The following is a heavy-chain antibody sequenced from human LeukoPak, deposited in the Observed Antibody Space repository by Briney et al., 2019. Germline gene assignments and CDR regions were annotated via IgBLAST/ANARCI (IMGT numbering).Heavy chain of an antibody. CDR1: GYTFTNYT. D-gene: IGHD3-22*01. CDR2: IDTNTGNP. CDR3: ARVYDTTGYFPY. J-gene: IGHJ4*02. V-gene: IGHV7-4-1*02. Sequence: GASVKVSCKASGYTFTNYTLNWVRQAPGQGLEWMGWIDTNTGNPTYAQGFIGRFVFSLDTSVTTAYLQISSLKAEDTAVYYCARVYDTTGYFPYGGRGPLVAVSS.